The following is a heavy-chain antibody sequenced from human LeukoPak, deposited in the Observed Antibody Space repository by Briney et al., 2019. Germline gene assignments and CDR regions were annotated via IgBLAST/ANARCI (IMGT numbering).Heavy chain of an antibody. Sequence: GESLKISCKGSGYSFTSYWIGWVCQMPGKGLEWMGIIYPGDSDTRYSPSFQGQVTISADKSICTAYLQWSSLKASDTAMYYCARALYYYDSSGYYDNPYYFDYWGQGTLVTVSS. CDR3: ARALYYYDSSGYYDNPYYFDY. J-gene: IGHJ4*02. CDR1: GYSFTSYW. D-gene: IGHD3-22*01. CDR2: IYPGDSDT. V-gene: IGHV5-51*01.